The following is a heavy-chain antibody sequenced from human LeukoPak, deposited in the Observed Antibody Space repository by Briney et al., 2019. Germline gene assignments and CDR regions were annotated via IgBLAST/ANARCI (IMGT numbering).Heavy chain of an antibody. CDR1: GYTFTGYY. V-gene: IGHV1-2*02. Sequence: ASVKVSCKASGYTFTGYYMHWVRQAPGQGLEWMGWINPNSGGTNYAQKFQGRVTMTRDTSISTAYMELSRLRSDDTAVYYCARPGTKRWLQLWYFDYWGQGTLVTVSS. CDR2: INPNSGGT. CDR3: ARPGTKRWLQLWYFDY. J-gene: IGHJ4*02. D-gene: IGHD5-24*01.